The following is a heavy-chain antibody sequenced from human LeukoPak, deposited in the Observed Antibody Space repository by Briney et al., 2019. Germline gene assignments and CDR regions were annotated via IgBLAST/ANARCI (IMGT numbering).Heavy chain of an antibody. CDR3: AKEGAYSNYFDY. CDR2: ITPFNGNT. D-gene: IGHD4-11*01. CDR1: GYTFTYRY. J-gene: IGHJ4*02. V-gene: IGHV1-45*02. Sequence: SVKVSCKASGYTFTYRYLHWVRQAPGQALEWMGWITPFNGNTNYAQKFQDRVTITRDRSMSTAYMELSSLRSEDTAMYYCAKEGAYSNYFDYWGQGTPVTVSS.